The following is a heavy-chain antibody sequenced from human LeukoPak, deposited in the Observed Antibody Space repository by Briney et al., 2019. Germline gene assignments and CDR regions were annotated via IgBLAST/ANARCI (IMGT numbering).Heavy chain of an antibody. D-gene: IGHD3-16*01. V-gene: IGHV1-2*02. J-gene: IGHJ4*02. CDR1: GYTFTAYH. CDR3: VRENWYYDH. CDR2: IYPPTGGT. Sequence: VASVKVSCTTSGYTFTAYHVHWVRQAPGQGLEFMGWIYPPTGGTVLAEKFQGRVIMTRDTSITTAYMELSGLNFDDTAVYYCVRENWYYDHWGQGTLVTVSS.